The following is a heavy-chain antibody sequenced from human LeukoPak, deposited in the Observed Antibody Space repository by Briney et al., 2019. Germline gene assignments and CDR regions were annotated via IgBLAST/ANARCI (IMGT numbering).Heavy chain of an antibody. J-gene: IGHJ5*02. CDR2: ITGSHGRT. Sequence: GGSLRLSCEASGFTFSSFAMTWVRQAPGKGLEWVSSITGSHGRTYNTDSVKGRFTISRDNSQNTLYLQMNSLRAEDTAVYYCTKDPNGDYVGAFDPWGQGTLVTVSS. CDR3: TKDPNGDYVGAFDP. V-gene: IGHV3-23*01. CDR1: GFTFSSFA. D-gene: IGHD4-17*01.